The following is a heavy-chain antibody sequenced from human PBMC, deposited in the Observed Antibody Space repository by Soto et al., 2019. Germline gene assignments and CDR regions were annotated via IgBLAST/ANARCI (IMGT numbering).Heavy chain of an antibody. D-gene: IGHD3-22*01. CDR3: ASVPTPPYYYDSSGPTYGMDV. CDR1: GYTFTSYA. J-gene: IGHJ6*02. V-gene: IGHV1-3*01. CDR2: INAGNGNT. Sequence: GASVKVSCKASGYTFTSYAMHWVRQAPGQRLEWMGWINAGNGNTKYSQKFQGRVTITRDTSASTAYMELSSPRSEDTAVYYCASVPTPPYYYDSSGPTYGMDVWGQGTTVTVSS.